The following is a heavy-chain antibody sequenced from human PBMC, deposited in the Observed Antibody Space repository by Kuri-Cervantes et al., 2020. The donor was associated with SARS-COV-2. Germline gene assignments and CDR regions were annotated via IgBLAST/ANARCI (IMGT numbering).Heavy chain of an antibody. CDR2: INYSGTT. V-gene: IGHV4-34*01. D-gene: IGHD3-10*01. J-gene: IGHJ6*03. CDR1: GGSFSDNH. CDR3: ARLRRHNNAWFVTGNYMDV. Sequence: SQTLSLTCAVYGGSFSDNHWTGVRQSPGKGLEWIGEINYSGTTNYNPSLKSRVTMSVDTSKNQFSLNLTSVTAADTAVYYCARLRRHNNAWFVTGNYMDVWGKGTTVTVSS.